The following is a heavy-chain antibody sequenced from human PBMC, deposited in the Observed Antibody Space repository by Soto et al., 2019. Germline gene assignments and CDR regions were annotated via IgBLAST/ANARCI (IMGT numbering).Heavy chain of an antibody. J-gene: IGHJ6*02. CDR2: IIPIFGTA. V-gene: IGHV1-69*13. D-gene: IGHD3-3*01. CDR3: ARAWGYYDFWSGYYPRQPYYYYYGMDV. Sequence: SVKVSCKASGGTFSSYAISWVRQAPGQGLEWMGGIIPIFGTANYAQKFQGRVTITADESTSTAYMELSSLRSEDTAVYYCARAWGYYDFWSGYYPRQPYYYYYGMDVWGQGTTVTVSS. CDR1: GGTFSSYA.